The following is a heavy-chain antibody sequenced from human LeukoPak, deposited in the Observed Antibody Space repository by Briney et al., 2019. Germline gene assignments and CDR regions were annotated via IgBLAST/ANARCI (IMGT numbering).Heavy chain of an antibody. CDR1: GFTLSSFG. V-gene: IGHV3-30*18. D-gene: IGHD1-26*01. CDR2: ISYDGSTK. Sequence: PGGSLRPSCAASGFTLSSFGMHWVRQAPGKGLEWVAVISYDGSTKYYADSVKGRFTISRDNSKNTLYLQMNSLRAEDTAVYYCAKGEIGGQGTLVTVSS. J-gene: IGHJ4*02. CDR3: AKGEI.